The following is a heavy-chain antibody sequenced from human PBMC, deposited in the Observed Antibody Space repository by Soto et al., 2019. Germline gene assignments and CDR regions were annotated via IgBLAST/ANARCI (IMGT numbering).Heavy chain of an antibody. CDR2: ISGHNGNT. CDR3: ARHRFNYYDDTVYYYFDY. CDR1: GYSFTSYG. Sequence: ASVKVSCKASGYSFTSYGISWVRQAPGQGPEWMGWISGHNGNTDHPQSLQGRVTMTTDTSRNTAYMELRSLRSDDTAVYYCARHRFNYYDDTVYYYFDYWGQGTLVTVSS. V-gene: IGHV1-18*04. J-gene: IGHJ4*02. D-gene: IGHD3-22*01.